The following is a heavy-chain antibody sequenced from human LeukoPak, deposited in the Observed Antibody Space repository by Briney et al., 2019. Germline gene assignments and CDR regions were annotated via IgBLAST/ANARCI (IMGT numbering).Heavy chain of an antibody. CDR1: GYTFTGYY. V-gene: IGHV1-2*02. CDR3: ARVDSLEVRSKFLAAAGTNLDY. Sequence: ASVKVSCKATGYTFTGYYMHWVRQAPGQGLEWMGWINPNSGGTNYAQKFQGRVTMTRDTSISTAYMELSRLRSDDTAVYYCARVDSLEVRSKFLAAAGTNLDYWGQGTLVTVSS. CDR2: INPNSGGT. J-gene: IGHJ4*02. D-gene: IGHD6-13*01.